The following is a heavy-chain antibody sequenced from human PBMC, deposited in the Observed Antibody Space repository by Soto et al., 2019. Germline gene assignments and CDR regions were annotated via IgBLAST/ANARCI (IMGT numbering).Heavy chain of an antibody. D-gene: IGHD6-19*01. CDR2: ISYDGSNK. V-gene: IGHV3-30*18. J-gene: IGHJ4*02. Sequence: QVQLVGSGGGVVQPGRSLRLSCAASGFTFSSYGMHWVRQAPGKGLEWVAVISYDGSNKYYADSVKGRFTISRDNSKNTLYLQMNSLRAEDTAVYYCAKDRFRIAVAAPFDYWGQGTLVTVSS. CDR1: GFTFSSYG. CDR3: AKDRFRIAVAAPFDY.